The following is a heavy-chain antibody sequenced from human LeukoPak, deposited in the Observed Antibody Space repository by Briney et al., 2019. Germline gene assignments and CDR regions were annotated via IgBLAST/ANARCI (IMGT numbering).Heavy chain of an antibody. D-gene: IGHD4-17*01. J-gene: IGHJ4*02. V-gene: IGHV4-31*03. CDR1: GGSISSGGYY. CDR2: IYYSGST. Sequence: SQTLSLTCTVSGGSISSGGYYWSWIRQHPGKGLEWIGYIYYSGSTYYNPSLKSRVTISVDTSKNQFSLKLSSVTAADTAVYYCARSYGDFRKGVDYWGQGTLVTVSS. CDR3: ARSYGDFRKGVDY.